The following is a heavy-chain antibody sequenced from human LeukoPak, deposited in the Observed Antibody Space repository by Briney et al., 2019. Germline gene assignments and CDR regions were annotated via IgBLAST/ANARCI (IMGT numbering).Heavy chain of an antibody. D-gene: IGHD3-9*01. CDR3: ARNAEGERYFDWLLLRKRPYLYYFDY. CDR2: IWYDGSNK. Sequence: PGRSLRLSCAASGFTFSSYGMHWVRQAPGKGLEWVAVIWYDGSNKYYADSVKGRFTISRDNAKNSLYLQMNSLRAEDTAVYYCARNAEGERYFDWLLLRKRPYLYYFDYWGQGTLVTVSS. CDR1: GFTFSSYG. V-gene: IGHV3-33*01. J-gene: IGHJ4*02.